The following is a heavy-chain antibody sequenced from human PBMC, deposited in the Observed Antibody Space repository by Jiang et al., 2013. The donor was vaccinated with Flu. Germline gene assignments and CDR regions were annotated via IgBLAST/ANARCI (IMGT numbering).Heavy chain of an antibody. CDR2: IKTKAHGGTI. Sequence: VQLVESGGGLVKPGGSLRLSCATSGFIFSNAWMNWVRQAPGKGLEWVGRIKTKAHGGTIDYAAPVRGRFTISRDDSKNTVYLQMDSLKTEDTAVYYCGDITATYSNLWGQGTLVTASS. CDR3: GDITATYSNL. CDR1: GFIFSNAW. D-gene: IGHD4-11*01. V-gene: IGHV3-15*01. J-gene: IGHJ5*02.